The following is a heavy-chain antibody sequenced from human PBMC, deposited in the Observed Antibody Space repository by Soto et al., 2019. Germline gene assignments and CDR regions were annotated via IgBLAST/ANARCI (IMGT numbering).Heavy chain of an antibody. J-gene: IGHJ4*02. V-gene: IGHV3-23*01. D-gene: IGHD3-10*01. Sequence: GGSLRLSCAASGINFRNFAMSWVRQAPGEGLESVSAISASGDTTYYADSVKGRFTISRDNSKNTLYLQMNSLRAEDTALYYCAKPPAWQLLQGSSFYFDYWGQGALVTVS. CDR2: ISASGDTT. CDR3: AKPPAWQLLQGSSFYFDY. CDR1: GINFRNFA.